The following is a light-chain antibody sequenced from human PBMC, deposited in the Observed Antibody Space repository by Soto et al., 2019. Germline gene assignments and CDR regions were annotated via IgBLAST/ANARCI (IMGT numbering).Light chain of an antibody. V-gene: IGKV3-11*01. CDR2: GAS. Sequence: EIVLTKSPGTLSLSQGEIATLSCRASQGVSSNLAWYQQKPGQAPRLLIYGASNRATGIPARFSGSGSGTDFTLTISSLEPEDFAVYYCQQRSNWPLITFGQATRLEIK. CDR1: QGVSSN. CDR3: QQRSNWPLIT. J-gene: IGKJ5*01.